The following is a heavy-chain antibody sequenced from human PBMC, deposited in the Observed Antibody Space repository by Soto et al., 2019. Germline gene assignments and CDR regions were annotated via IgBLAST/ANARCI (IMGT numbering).Heavy chain of an antibody. CDR1: GGSVDNYH. J-gene: IGHJ4*02. CDR2: VYYRGRS. CDR3: VSQRTTVPTQAYFDY. Sequence: LSLTCTVSGGSVDNYHWSWIRQSPGKGLEWIGSVYYRGRSYSKSSVKSRVTISVDTSKNRFSLSLNSVTASDTAVYFCVSQRTTVPTQAYFDYWGPGALVTVSS. D-gene: IGHD4-17*01. V-gene: IGHV4-39*01.